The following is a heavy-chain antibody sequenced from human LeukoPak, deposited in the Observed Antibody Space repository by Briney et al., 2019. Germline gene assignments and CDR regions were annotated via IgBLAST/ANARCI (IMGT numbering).Heavy chain of an antibody. CDR3: AHLPSSSARGDAFDI. J-gene: IGHJ3*02. Sequence: SETLSLTCTVSGGSISSYYWSWIRQPPGKGLEWIGYIYYSGSTNYNPSLKSRVTMSVDTSRNQFFLRLSSVTAADTAVYYCAHLPSSSARGDAFDIWGQGTMVTVSS. CDR1: GGSISSYY. CDR2: IYYSGST. V-gene: IGHV4-59*01. D-gene: IGHD3-22*01.